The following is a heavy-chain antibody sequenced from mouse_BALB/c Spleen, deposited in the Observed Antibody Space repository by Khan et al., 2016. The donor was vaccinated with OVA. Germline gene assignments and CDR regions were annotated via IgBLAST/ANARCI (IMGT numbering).Heavy chain of an antibody. Sequence: QVQLQQSGAELVKPGASVRLSCKASGYIFTSYYMYWVKQRPGQGLEWIGEIDPNNGAANCNEKFKTKATLTVDKSSSTTYMQLSSLTSEDSAVYYCIRSGCGSFAYWGPGTLVTVSA. V-gene: IGHV1-53*01. CDR2: IDPNNGAA. D-gene: IGHD1-1*02. CDR1: GYIFTSYY. CDR3: IRSGCGSFAY. J-gene: IGHJ3*01.